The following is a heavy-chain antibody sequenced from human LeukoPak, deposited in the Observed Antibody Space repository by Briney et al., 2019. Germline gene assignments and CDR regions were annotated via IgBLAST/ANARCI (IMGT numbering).Heavy chain of an antibody. CDR2: MSTSGST. J-gene: IGHJ4*02. CDR1: GDSISRGDYY. CDR3: VRQHYYDTSFLVFDY. Sequence: SETLSLTCTVFGDSISRGDYYWSWIRQPAGKGLEWIGRMSTSGSTSSNPSLQSRVTISVDAASNQFSLRLSAVTAADTAVYYCVRQHYYDTSFLVFDYWGQGTLVTVSS. V-gene: IGHV4-61*02. D-gene: IGHD3-22*01.